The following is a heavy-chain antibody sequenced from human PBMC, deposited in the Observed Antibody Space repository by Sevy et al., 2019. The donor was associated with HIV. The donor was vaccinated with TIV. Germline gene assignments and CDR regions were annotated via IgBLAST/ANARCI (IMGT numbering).Heavy chain of an antibody. CDR2: IYYSGST. V-gene: IGHV4-61*01. J-gene: IGHJ6*02. D-gene: IGHD2-8*02. Sequence: ETLSLTCTVSGGSVSSGSYYWSWIRQPPGKGLECIGYIYYSGSTNYNPSLKSRVTISVDPSKNQFSLKLGSVTAADTAVYYCARRGGLVDGGMDVWGQGTTVTVSS. CDR3: ARRGGLVDGGMDV. CDR1: GGSVSSGSYY.